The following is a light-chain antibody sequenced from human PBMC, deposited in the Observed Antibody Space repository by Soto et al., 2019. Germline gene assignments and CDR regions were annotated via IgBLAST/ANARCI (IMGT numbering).Light chain of an antibody. CDR3: QQRSNWPPYT. Sequence: EVVMTQSPATLSVSPGERATLSCRASQSVSRNLAWYQQKPGQAPRLLIYGASTRATGIPARFSGSGSGTEFTLTISSLQSEDFAVYYCQQRSNWPPYTFGQGTKLEIK. V-gene: IGKV3-15*01. CDR1: QSVSRN. J-gene: IGKJ2*01. CDR2: GAS.